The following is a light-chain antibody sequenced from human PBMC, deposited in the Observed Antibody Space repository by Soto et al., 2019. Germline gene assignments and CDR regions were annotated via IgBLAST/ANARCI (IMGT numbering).Light chain of an antibody. CDR1: ISDVGGYNY. J-gene: IGLJ2*01. CDR3: SSYAGDNTLV. CDR2: DVT. V-gene: IGLV2-11*01. Sequence: QSALTQPRSVSGSPGQSVTISCTGTISDVGGYNYVSWYQHHPGKAPKLLISDVTKRPSWVPDRFSGSKSGNTASLTISELQAEDEADYYCSSYAGDNTLVFGGGTKLTVL.